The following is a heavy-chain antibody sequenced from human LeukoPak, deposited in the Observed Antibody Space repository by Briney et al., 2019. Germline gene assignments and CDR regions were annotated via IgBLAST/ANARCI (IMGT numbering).Heavy chain of an antibody. V-gene: IGHV4-39*07. Sequence: KASETLSLTCTVSGASISSSSYYWGWIRQPPGKGLEWIGTIYYSGSTDYNQSLKSRVTISEDTSKNQFSLKLSSVTAADTAVYYCARGETGWYGAFDIWGQGTMVTVSS. D-gene: IGHD6-19*01. CDR1: GASISSSSYY. J-gene: IGHJ3*02. CDR2: IYYSGST. CDR3: ARGETGWYGAFDI.